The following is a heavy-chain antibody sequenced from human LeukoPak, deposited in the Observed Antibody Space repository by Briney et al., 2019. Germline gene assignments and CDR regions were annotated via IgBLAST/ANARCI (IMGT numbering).Heavy chain of an antibody. D-gene: IGHD6-13*01. Sequence: GGSLRLSCAASGFTVSSNYMSWVRQAPGKGLEWVSVIYSGGSTYYADSVKGRFTTSRHNSKNTLYLQMNSLRAEDTAVYYCARGVSSAPWYRPYYFDYWGQGTLVTVSS. CDR1: GFTVSSNY. CDR2: IYSGGST. V-gene: IGHV3-53*04. J-gene: IGHJ4*02. CDR3: ARGVSSAPWYRPYYFDY.